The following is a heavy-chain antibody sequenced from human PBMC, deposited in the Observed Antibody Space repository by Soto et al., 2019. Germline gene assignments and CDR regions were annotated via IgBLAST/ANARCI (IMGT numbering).Heavy chain of an antibody. D-gene: IGHD1-26*01. Sequence: QVQLQESGPGLVKPSETLSLTCTVSGGSVSSGSYYWSWIRQPPGKGLEWIGYIYYSGITDYNPHRKGRVTISVDTSKNQFSLKLSSVTAADTAVYYCARDYASRIGGSGNGFDYWGQGTLVTVSS. V-gene: IGHV4-61*01. CDR2: IYYSGIT. CDR3: ARDYASRIGGSGNGFDY. CDR1: GGSVSSGSYY. J-gene: IGHJ4*02.